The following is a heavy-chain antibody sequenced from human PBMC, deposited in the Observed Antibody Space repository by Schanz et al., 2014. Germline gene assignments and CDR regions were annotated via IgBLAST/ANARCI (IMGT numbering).Heavy chain of an antibody. J-gene: IGHJ6*02. CDR3: ARAGRGYAYPLNSYPMDV. V-gene: IGHV1-69*02. CDR2: IIPFLAVS. Sequence: QDQLLQSGAAVKKPGSSVRVSCKASGGTLDTYKIAWVRQVPGQGLEWMGRIIPFLAVSNYAQDFQGRVPFTADRATSTVHMDLRSLRSEDTGLYYCARAGRGYAYPLNSYPMDVWGQGTTVIVSS. CDR1: GGTLDTYK. D-gene: IGHD3-16*01.